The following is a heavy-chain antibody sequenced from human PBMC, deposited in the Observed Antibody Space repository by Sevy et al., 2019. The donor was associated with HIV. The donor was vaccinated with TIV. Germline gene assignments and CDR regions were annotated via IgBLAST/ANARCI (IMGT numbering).Heavy chain of an antibody. CDR1: GFTVSSNY. Sequence: RGYLRLSCAASGFTVSSNYMSWVRQAPGKGLERVSVIYSGGSTYYADSVKGRFTISRDNSKNTLYLQMKSLRAEDTDVYYWARGYDYDSSGYYPYYFDYWGQGTMVIVSS. D-gene: IGHD3-22*01. V-gene: IGHV3-53*01. CDR3: ARGYDYDSSGYYPYYFDY. J-gene: IGHJ4*02. CDR2: IYSGGST.